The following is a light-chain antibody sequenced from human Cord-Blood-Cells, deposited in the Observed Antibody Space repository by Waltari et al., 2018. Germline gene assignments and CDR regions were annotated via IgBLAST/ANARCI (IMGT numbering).Light chain of an antibody. V-gene: IGKV3-20*01. J-gene: IGKJ1*01. CDR2: GAS. Sequence: EIVLTHSPGTLSLAPGDRATLPCRASQSVSSSYLAWYQQNPGQAPRLLIYGASTRPTGLPDRFSGSGSGTDFTLTISSLEPEDFAVYYCQQYGSSPGTFGQGTKVEIK. CDR3: QQYGSSPGT. CDR1: QSVSSSY.